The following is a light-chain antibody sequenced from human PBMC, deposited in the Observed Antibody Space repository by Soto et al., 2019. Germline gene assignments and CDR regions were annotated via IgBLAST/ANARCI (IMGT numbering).Light chain of an antibody. V-gene: IGKV1-5*03. CDR3: QHYNSYSEA. CDR1: QTISSW. CDR2: KAS. J-gene: IGKJ1*01. Sequence: DIQMAQSTSTLSGSLGDRFTITCRASQTISSWLAWYQQKPGKAPKLLIYKASTLKSGVPSRFSGSGSGTEFTLTFSSLQPDDFATYSCQHYNSYSEACGQGTKVDI.